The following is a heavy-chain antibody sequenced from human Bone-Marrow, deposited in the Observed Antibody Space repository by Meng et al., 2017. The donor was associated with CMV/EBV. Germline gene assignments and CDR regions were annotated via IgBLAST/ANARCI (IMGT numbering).Heavy chain of an antibody. Sequence: SVKVSCKASGGTFSSYAISWVRQAPGQGLEWMGGIIPIFGTANYAQKFQGRVTITTDESTSTAYMELSSLRSEDTAVYYCAREWFPVGATVAFDIWGQGTMVTVSS. CDR3: AREWFPVGATVAFDI. J-gene: IGHJ3*02. D-gene: IGHD1-26*01. V-gene: IGHV1-69*05. CDR1: GGTFSSYA. CDR2: IIPIFGTA.